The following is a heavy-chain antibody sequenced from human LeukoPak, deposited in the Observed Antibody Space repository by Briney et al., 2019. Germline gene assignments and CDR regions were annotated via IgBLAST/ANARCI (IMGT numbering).Heavy chain of an antibody. CDR3: AREDRTVVVVAATYYYYYGMDV. J-gene: IGHJ6*02. V-gene: IGHV1-69*04. CDR1: GYTFTSYG. Sequence: SVKVSCKASGYTFTSYGISWVRQAPGQGLEWMGRIIPTFGIANYAQKFQGRVTITADKSTSTAYMELSSLRSEDTAVYYCAREDRTVVVVAATYYYYYGMDVWGQGTTVTVSS. CDR2: IIPTFGIA. D-gene: IGHD2-15*01.